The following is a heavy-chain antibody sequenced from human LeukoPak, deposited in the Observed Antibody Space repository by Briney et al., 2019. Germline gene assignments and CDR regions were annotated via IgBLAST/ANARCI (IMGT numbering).Heavy chain of an antibody. J-gene: IGHJ4*02. D-gene: IGHD6-13*01. CDR2: INPNSGGT. CDR3: ARGGSCSWYE. CDR1: GYTFTGYY. Sequence: ASVKVSCKASGYTFTGYYMHWVRQAPGQGLEWMGWINPNSGGTNYAQTFQGRVTMTRDTSISTAYMELSRLRSDDTAVYYCARGGSCSWYEWGQGTLVTVSS. V-gene: IGHV1-2*02.